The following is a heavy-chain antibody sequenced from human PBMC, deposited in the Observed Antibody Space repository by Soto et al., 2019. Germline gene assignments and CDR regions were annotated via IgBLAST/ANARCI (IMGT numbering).Heavy chain of an antibody. CDR1: GFTFDDYA. CDR2: ISWNSGSI. D-gene: IGHD3-9*01. Sequence: EVQLVESGGGLVQPGRSLRLSCAASGFTFDDYAMHWVRQAPGKGLEWVSGISWNSGSIGYADSVKGRFTISRDNAKNSLYLQMNSLRAEDTALYYCAKDVGYDILTGYPTGYFAYWGQGTLVTVSS. J-gene: IGHJ4*02. CDR3: AKDVGYDILTGYPTGYFAY. V-gene: IGHV3-9*01.